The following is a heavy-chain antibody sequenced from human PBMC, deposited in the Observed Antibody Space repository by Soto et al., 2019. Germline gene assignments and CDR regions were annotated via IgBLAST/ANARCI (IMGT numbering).Heavy chain of an antibody. Sequence: SETLSLTCAVYGGSFSGYYWSWIRQPPGKGLEWIGEINHSGSTNYNPSLKSRVTIPVDTSKNQFSLKLSSVTAADTAVYYCARIRKYGIIAAAVRPFDYWGQGTLVTVSS. CDR2: INHSGST. CDR3: ARIRKYGIIAAAVRPFDY. J-gene: IGHJ4*02. D-gene: IGHD6-13*01. V-gene: IGHV4-34*01. CDR1: GGSFSGYY.